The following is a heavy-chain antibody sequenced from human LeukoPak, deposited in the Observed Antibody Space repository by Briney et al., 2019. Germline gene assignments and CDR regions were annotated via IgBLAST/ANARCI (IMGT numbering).Heavy chain of an antibody. CDR1: GFTFSSYE. D-gene: IGHD1-26*01. Sequence: GGSLRLSCAASGFTFSSYEMNWVRQAPGKGLEWVANIKRDGSEKYYVDSVKGRFTISRDNAENSLYLQMNSLRAEDTAVYYCARGSYSGTCYYFDYWGQGTLVTVSS. J-gene: IGHJ4*02. CDR3: ARGSYSGTCYYFDY. CDR2: IKRDGSEK. V-gene: IGHV3-7*01.